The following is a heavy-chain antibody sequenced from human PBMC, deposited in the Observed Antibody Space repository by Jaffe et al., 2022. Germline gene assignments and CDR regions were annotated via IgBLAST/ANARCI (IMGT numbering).Heavy chain of an antibody. CDR3: ARDLLDSTGWTWEFDY. CDR1: GYTFTGYY. D-gene: IGHD6-25*01. J-gene: IGHJ4*02. V-gene: IGHV1-2*06. Sequence: QVQLVQSGAEVKKPGASVKVSCKASGYTFTGYYMHWVRQAPGQGLEWMGRINPNSGGTNYAQKFQGRVTMTRDTSISTAYMELSRLRSDDTAVYYCARDLLDSTGWTWEFDYWGQGTLVTVSS. CDR2: INPNSGGT.